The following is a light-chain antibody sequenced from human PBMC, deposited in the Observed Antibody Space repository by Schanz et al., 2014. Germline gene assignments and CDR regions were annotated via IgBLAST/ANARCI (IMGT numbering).Light chain of an antibody. CDR2: EGS. Sequence: QSALTQPASVSGSPGQSITISCTGTSSDVGSYNLVSWYQQHPGKAPKLMIYEGSRRPSGVSNRFSGSKSGNTASLTISGLQPEDEADYYCSSYTSSSGVVFGGGTKLTVL. J-gene: IGLJ2*01. CDR1: SSDVGSYNL. CDR3: SSYTSSSGVV. V-gene: IGLV2-14*02.